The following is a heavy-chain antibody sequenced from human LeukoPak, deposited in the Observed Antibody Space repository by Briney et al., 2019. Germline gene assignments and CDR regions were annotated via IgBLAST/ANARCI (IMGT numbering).Heavy chain of an antibody. CDR1: GGSISSSSYY. CDR2: IYYSGST. V-gene: IGHV4-39*01. Sequence: SETLSLTCTVSGGSISSSSYYWGWIRQPPGKGLEWIGSIYYSGSTYYNPSLKSRVTISVDTSKNQFSLKLSSVTAADTAVYYCARQWWAGSGNYFDYWGQGTLVTVSS. CDR3: ARQWWAGSGNYFDY. J-gene: IGHJ4*02. D-gene: IGHD3-10*01.